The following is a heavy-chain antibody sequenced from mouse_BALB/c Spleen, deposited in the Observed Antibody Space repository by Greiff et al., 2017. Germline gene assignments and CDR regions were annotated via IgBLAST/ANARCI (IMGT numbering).Heavy chain of an antibody. V-gene: IGHV5-17*02. J-gene: IGHJ4*01. D-gene: IGHD3-3*01. CDR3: ARYEGRLPYAMDY. Sequence: EVQLVESGGGLVQPGGSRKLSCAASGFTFSSFGMHWVRQAPEKGLEWVAYISSGSSTIYYADTVKGRFTISRDNPKNTLFLQMTSLRSEDTAMYYCARYEGRLPYAMDYWGQGTSVTVSS. CDR1: GFTFSSFG. CDR2: ISSGSSTI.